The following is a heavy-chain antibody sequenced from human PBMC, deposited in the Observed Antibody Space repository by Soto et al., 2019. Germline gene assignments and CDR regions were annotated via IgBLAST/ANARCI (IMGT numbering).Heavy chain of an antibody. CDR2: IYYSGST. Sequence: SETLSLTCTVSGGSISSYYWSWIRQPPGKGLEWIGYIYYSGSTNYNPSLKSRVTISVDTSKNQFSLKLSSVTAEDTAVYYCARKGGYYDSNGHQDAFDIWGQGTMVTVSS. CDR3: ARKGGYYDSNGHQDAFDI. V-gene: IGHV4-59*01. J-gene: IGHJ3*02. D-gene: IGHD3-22*01. CDR1: GGSISSYY.